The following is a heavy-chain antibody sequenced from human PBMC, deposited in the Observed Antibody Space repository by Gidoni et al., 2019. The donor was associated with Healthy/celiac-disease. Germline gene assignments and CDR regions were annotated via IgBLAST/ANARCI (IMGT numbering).Heavy chain of an antibody. CDR3: ALRTGSSGYYYDAFDI. Sequence: QVQLVQSGAEVKKPGSSVKVSCKASGGTFSSYAISWVRQAPGQGLEWMGGIIPIFGTANYEKKFQGRVTITADESTSTAYMELSSLRSEDTAVYYCALRTGSSGYYYDAFDIWGQGTMVTVSS. V-gene: IGHV1-69*01. J-gene: IGHJ3*02. CDR2: IIPIFGTA. D-gene: IGHD3-22*01. CDR1: GGTFSSYA.